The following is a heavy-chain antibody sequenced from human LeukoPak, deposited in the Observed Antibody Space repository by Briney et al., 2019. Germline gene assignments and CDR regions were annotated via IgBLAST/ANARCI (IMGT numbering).Heavy chain of an antibody. J-gene: IGHJ6*02. CDR2: IYYSGST. Sequence: SQTLSLTCTVSAGSIRSAGYYWGWIRQRPGKGLEWIGFIYYSGSTYCNSSLKSRVTISVDTSRNQFSLQLISVTAADTAIYFCARAGFFGGMDVWGQGTTVTVSS. V-gene: IGHV4-31*03. CDR3: ARAGFFGGMDV. CDR1: AGSIRSAGYY. D-gene: IGHD3-3*01.